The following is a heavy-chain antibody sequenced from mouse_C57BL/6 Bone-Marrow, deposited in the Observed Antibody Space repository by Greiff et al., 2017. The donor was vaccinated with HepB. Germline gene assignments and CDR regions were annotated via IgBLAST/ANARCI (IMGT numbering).Heavy chain of an antibody. J-gene: IGHJ4*01. D-gene: IGHD1-1*01. V-gene: IGHV5-17*01. CDR1: GFTFSDYG. CDR2: ISSGSSTI. Sequence: EVNLVESGGGLVKPGGSLKLSCAASGFTFSDYGMHWVRQAPEKGLEWVAYISSGSSTIYYADTVKGRFTISRDNAKNTLFLQMTSLRSEDTAMYYCARRARYEITTVVSPSMDYWGQGTSVTVSS. CDR3: ARRARYEITTVVSPSMDY.